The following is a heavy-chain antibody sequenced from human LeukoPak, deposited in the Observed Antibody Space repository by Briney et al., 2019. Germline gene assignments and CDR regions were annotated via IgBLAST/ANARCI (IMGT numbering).Heavy chain of an antibody. Sequence: ASVKVSCKVSGYTLTELSMRWVRQAPGKGLEWMGGFDPEDGETIYAQKFQGRVTMTEDTSTDTAYMELSSLRSEDTAVYYCATQWLRPSPNWFDPWGQGTLVTVSS. CDR2: FDPEDGET. CDR1: GYTLTELS. D-gene: IGHD5-12*01. CDR3: ATQWLRPSPNWFDP. J-gene: IGHJ5*02. V-gene: IGHV1-24*01.